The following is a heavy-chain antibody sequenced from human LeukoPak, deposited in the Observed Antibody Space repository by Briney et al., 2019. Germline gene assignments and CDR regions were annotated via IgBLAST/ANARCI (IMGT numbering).Heavy chain of an antibody. CDR3: AELGITMIGGV. V-gene: IGHV3-7*01. CDR1: GFIFSSYW. D-gene: IGHD3-10*02. Sequence: GGSLRLSCAASGFIFSSYWMNWVRQAPGKGLEWVATIKLDGSEKYYVDSVKGRFTISRDNAKNSLYLQMNSLRAEDTAVYYCAELGITMIGGVWGKGTTVTISS. J-gene: IGHJ6*04. CDR2: IKLDGSEK.